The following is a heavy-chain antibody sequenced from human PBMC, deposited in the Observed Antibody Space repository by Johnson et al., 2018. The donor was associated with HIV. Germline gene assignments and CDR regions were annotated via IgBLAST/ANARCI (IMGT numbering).Heavy chain of an antibody. CDR1: GFSVSSKY. Sequence: VQLVESGGGLVQPGGSLRLSCAASGFSVSSKYMSWVRQAPGKGLEWVSALYRSGSTYYVDSVKGRFTISRDNSKNTLYLQMNSLRAEDTAVYYCARDRYYDSSGSHAFDIWGQGTMVTVSS. CDR2: LYRSGST. V-gene: IGHV3-66*02. J-gene: IGHJ3*02. CDR3: ARDRYYDSSGSHAFDI. D-gene: IGHD3-22*01.